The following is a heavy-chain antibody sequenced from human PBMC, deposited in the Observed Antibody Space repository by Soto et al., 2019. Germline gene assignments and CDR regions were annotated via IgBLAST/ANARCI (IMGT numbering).Heavy chain of an antibody. J-gene: IGHJ4*02. Sequence: TSETLSLTCSVSGGSIRSSSYYWGWIRQPPGKGLEWIGSAFYSGITYHNPSLKSRVTISVDTSKNQFSLKLTSVTAADTAVYFCARPSYHDSSGPFDFWGQGILVT. CDR1: GGSIRSSSYY. CDR3: ARPSYHDSSGPFDF. CDR2: AFYSGIT. V-gene: IGHV4-39*01. D-gene: IGHD3-22*01.